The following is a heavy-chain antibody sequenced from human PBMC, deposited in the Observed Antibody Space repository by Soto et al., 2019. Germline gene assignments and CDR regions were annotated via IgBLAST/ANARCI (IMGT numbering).Heavy chain of an antibody. CDR3: ARGGYGSGSYPFNWFDP. CDR1: GYTFTSYG. Sequence: QVQLVQSGAEVKKPGASVKVSCKASGYTFTSYGISWVRQAPGQGLEWMGWISAYNGNTNYAQKHKGRVNMTTDTYTSTAYMELRSLRYDDTAVYYCARGGYGSGSYPFNWFDPWGQGTLVTVSS. CDR2: ISAYNGNT. J-gene: IGHJ5*02. D-gene: IGHD3-10*01. V-gene: IGHV1-18*04.